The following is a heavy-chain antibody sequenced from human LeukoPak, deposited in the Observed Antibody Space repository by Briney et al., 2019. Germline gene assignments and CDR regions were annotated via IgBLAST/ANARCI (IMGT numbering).Heavy chain of an antibody. Sequence: GSLRLSCAASGFTVSSSYMYWVRQAPGKGLEWVSFFYRGVSTYYAESVRGRFTISRDNSKNTLYLLMNSPIPEDTAVYYCAREVVSSPSYFDSWGQGTLVTVSS. D-gene: IGHD2-15*01. CDR3: AREVVSSPSYFDS. J-gene: IGHJ4*02. V-gene: IGHV3-53*01. CDR1: GFTVSSSY. CDR2: FYRGVST.